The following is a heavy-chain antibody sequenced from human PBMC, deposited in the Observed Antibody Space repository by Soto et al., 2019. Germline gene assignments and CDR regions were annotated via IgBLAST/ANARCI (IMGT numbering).Heavy chain of an antibody. Sequence: GESLKISCNGSGYSFTSYCISLVRQMPGKGLEWMGRIDPSDSYTNYSPSFQGHVTISADKSISTAYLQWSSLKASDTAMYYCARQDYYGSGSYHWFDPWGQGTLVTVSS. CDR3: ARQDYYGSGSYHWFDP. CDR2: IDPSDSYT. V-gene: IGHV5-10-1*01. J-gene: IGHJ5*02. CDR1: GYSFTSYC. D-gene: IGHD3-10*01.